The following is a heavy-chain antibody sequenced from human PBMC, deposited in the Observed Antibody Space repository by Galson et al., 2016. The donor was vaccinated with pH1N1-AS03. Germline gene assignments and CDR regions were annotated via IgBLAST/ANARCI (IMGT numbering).Heavy chain of an antibody. D-gene: IGHD2-2*01. CDR2: IYDSGNT. CDR3: ASVSLAYCSSTSCFQFDP. V-gene: IGHV4-31*03. Sequence: TLSLTCTVSGGSISSGNYFWNWIRQHPGKGLEWIGLIYDSGNTFYNPSLKSRVSISVDPSKNQFSLKLNSVTAADTAVYYCASVSLAYCSSTSCFQFDPWGQGTLVTVSS. CDR1: GGSISSGNYF. J-gene: IGHJ5*02.